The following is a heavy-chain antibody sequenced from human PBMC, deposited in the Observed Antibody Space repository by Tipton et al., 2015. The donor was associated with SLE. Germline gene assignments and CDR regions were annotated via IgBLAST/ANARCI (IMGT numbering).Heavy chain of an antibody. CDR1: GGSISSYY. CDR3: ARVTYTSGWYYFDY. CDR2: IYYSGST. D-gene: IGHD6-19*01. Sequence: TLSLTCTVSGGSISSYYWSWIRQPPGKGLEWIGYIYYSGSTNYNPSLKSRVTISVDTSKNQFSLKLSSVTAADTAVYYCARVTYTSGWYYFDYWGQGTLVTVSS. V-gene: IGHV4-59*01. J-gene: IGHJ4*02.